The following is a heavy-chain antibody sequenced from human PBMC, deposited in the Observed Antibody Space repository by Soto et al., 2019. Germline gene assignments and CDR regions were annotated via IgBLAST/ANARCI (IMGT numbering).Heavy chain of an antibody. D-gene: IGHD3-22*01. V-gene: IGHV1-69*13. CDR3: ARSTDYYDSSGYAPFDY. CDR2: IIPIFGTA. CDR1: GGTFSSYA. J-gene: IGHJ4*02. Sequence: SVKVSCKASGGTFSSYAISWVRQAPGQGLEWMGGIIPIFGTANYAQKFQGRVTITADESTSTAYMELSSLRSEDTAVYYCARSTDYYDSSGYAPFDYWGQGTLVTVSS.